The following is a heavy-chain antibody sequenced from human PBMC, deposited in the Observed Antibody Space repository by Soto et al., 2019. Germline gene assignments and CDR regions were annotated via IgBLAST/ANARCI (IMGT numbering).Heavy chain of an antibody. CDR2: ISYDGDNK. V-gene: IGHV3-30-3*01. J-gene: IGHJ6*02. Sequence: VQLVESGGGVVQPGRTLRLSCAASGFTFSDHALNWVRQAPGKGLEWVAVISYDGDNKYIAESVKGRFTISRDNSKNTVSLQMNSLRAEDTAMYFCARGTTTSAFSAMDVWGQGTTVTVSS. CDR1: GFTFSDHA. CDR3: ARGTTTSAFSAMDV. D-gene: IGHD1-1*01.